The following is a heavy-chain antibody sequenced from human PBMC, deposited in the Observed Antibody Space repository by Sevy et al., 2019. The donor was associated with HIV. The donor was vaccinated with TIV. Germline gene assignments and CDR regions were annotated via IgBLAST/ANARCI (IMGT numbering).Heavy chain of an antibody. D-gene: IGHD3-16*02. J-gene: IGHJ6*02. V-gene: IGHV3-49*03. Sequence: GGSLRLSCTASGFTFGDYAMSWFRQAPGKGLEWVGFIRSKAYGGTTEYAASVKGRFTIPRDDSKSIAYMQMNSLKTEETAVYYCTRASDYDYVWASYRYYYYYYGMDVWGQGTTVTVSS. CDR3: TRASDYDYVWASYRYYYYYYGMDV. CDR2: IRSKAYGGTT. CDR1: GFTFGDYA.